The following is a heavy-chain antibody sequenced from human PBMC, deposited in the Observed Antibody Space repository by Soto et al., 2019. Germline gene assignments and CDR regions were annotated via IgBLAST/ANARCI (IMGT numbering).Heavy chain of an antibody. CDR2: IFHTGTT. Sequence: SETLSLTCGVSGDSIYRSYWWSWVRLPPGKGPEWIGEIFHTGTTNYNPSLKSRLTMSVDKSKKEISLKLDSVTAADTAVYFCARSARYGVVGDYWGQGTGVTVSS. CDR3: ARSARYGVVGDY. D-gene: IGHD2-15*01. J-gene: IGHJ4*02. CDR1: GDSIYRSYW. V-gene: IGHV4-4*02.